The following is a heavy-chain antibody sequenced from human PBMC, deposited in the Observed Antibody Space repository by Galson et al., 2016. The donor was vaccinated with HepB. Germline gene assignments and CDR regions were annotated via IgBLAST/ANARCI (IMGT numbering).Heavy chain of an antibody. Sequence: SLRLSRAAAGFTFSNFAMTWVRHAPEKGLEWVSSTDIDGTPYYADSVKGQFTISRDNSKSTLYLQMNSLRVDDTALYYCAKGGISYAAGIDLRGQGTLVTVSS. J-gene: IGHJ4*02. V-gene: IGHV3-23*01. CDR3: AKGGISYAAGIDL. CDR2: TDIDGTP. CDR1: GFTFSNFA. D-gene: IGHD1-14*01.